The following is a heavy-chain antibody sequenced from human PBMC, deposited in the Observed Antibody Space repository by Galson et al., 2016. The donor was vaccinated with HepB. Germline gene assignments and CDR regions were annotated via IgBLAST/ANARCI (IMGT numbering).Heavy chain of an antibody. CDR3: ATSRGGSGYNMGYFDL. V-gene: IGHV1-2*02. CDR1: GYSFTGYY. Sequence: SVKVSCKASGYSFTGYYIHWVRQAPGQGLEWMGWIHPNSGATKNVQNFQGRVTMTRDKSISTAYMELSSLHSADTAVSFCATSRGGSGYNMGYFDLWGRGTLVTVSS. CDR2: IHPNSGAT. J-gene: IGHJ2*01. D-gene: IGHD3-22*01.